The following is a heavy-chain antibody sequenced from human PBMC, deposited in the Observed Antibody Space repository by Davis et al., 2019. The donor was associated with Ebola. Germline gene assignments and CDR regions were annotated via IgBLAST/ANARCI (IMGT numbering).Heavy chain of an antibody. CDR1: GGSISSSSYY. V-gene: IGHV4-39*07. J-gene: IGHJ4*02. Sequence: MPGGSLRLSCTVSGGSISSSSYYWGWIRQPPGKGLEWIGSIYYSGSTYYNPSLKSRVTISVDTSKNQFSLKLSSVTAADTAVYYCASGLVDSSSSVFDSPHVWNFDYWGQGTLVTVSS. D-gene: IGHD6-6*01. CDR2: IYYSGST. CDR3: ASGLVDSSSSVFDSPHVWNFDY.